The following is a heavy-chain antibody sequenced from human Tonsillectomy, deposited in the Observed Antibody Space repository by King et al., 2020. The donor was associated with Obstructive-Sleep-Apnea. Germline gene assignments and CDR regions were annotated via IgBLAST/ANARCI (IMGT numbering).Heavy chain of an antibody. J-gene: IGHJ4*02. CDR3: ARAAGYSGSYYDY. Sequence: VQLVESGGGLVQPGGSLRLSCAASGFTFSDHYMDWVRQAPGKGLEWVGRTRNKANSYTTEYAASVKGRFTISRDDSKNSLYLQMNSLKTEDTAVYYCARAAGYSGSYYDYWGQGTLVTVSS. D-gene: IGHD1-26*01. CDR2: TRNKANSYTT. V-gene: IGHV3-72*01. CDR1: GFTFSDHY.